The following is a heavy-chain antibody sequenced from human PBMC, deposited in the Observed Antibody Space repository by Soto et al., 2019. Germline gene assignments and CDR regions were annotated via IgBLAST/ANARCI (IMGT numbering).Heavy chain of an antibody. Sequence: QVQLRESGPGLVKPSETLSLTCTVSGDSITGSYWSWIRQPPGKTLEWIGYIYHSGTTTYNPSLKSRLSISVDTTKNQFSLRLTSVIAADTAVYYCARDMPYAAGSLAGCDYWGQGILVTVSS. CDR2: IYHSGTT. J-gene: IGHJ4*02. CDR1: GDSITGSY. CDR3: ARDMPYAAGSLAGCDY. V-gene: IGHV4-59*01. D-gene: IGHD1-26*01.